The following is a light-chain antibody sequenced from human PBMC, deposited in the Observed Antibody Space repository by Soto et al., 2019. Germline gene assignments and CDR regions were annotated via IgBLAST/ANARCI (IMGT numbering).Light chain of an antibody. Sequence: EIVLTQYPGALSLSPGERATLSCRASQSVSNNYLAWYQQKPGQAPRLLIYGASSRATGIPDRFSGSGSGTDFTLSISRMEPEDFAVYYCQQYSNLWTFGQGTKVDIK. CDR3: QQYSNLWT. CDR1: QSVSNNY. CDR2: GAS. V-gene: IGKV3-20*01. J-gene: IGKJ1*01.